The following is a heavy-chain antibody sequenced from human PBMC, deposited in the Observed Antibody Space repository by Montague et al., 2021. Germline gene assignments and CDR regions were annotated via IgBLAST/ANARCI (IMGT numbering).Heavy chain of an antibody. D-gene: IGHD2-21*01. CDR2: INPDGSAK. Sequence: SLRLSCAASGFTFSNFWMTWVRQAPGKGLEWVANINPDGSAKRDGDSVQGRFTISRDNAKNSLYLQMNSLRAEDTAVYYCVSVGEWGQGTLVTVSS. CDR1: GFTFSNFW. J-gene: IGHJ4*02. CDR3: VSVGE. V-gene: IGHV3-7*01.